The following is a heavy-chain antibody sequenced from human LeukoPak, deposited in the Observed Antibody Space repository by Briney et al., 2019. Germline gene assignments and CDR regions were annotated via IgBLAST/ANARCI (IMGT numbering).Heavy chain of an antibody. CDR3: ARDLFFYAEDGIRFGFDY. V-gene: IGHV3-21*01. J-gene: IGHJ4*02. CDR2: IAGSSGYL. Sequence: GRSLRPSCAASEITLSRSTMNWVRQAPGQGLEGCSSIAGSSGYLSYADSVTGRLTISRENGKESLYLQMTSLTAEDPAVYYCARDLFFYAEDGIRFGFDYWGQGILVTVSS. D-gene: IGHD3-3*01. CDR1: EITLSRST.